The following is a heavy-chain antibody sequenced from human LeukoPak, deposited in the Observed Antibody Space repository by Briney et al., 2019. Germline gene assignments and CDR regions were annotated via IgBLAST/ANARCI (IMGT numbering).Heavy chain of an antibody. CDR3: AKGSAGYYYGSGSAYFDY. CDR1: GFTFSSYS. V-gene: IGHV3-21*01. J-gene: IGHJ4*02. Sequence: PGGSLRLSCAASGFTFSSYSMNWVRQAPGKGLEWVSSISSSSSYIYYADSVKGRFTISRDNAKNSLYLQMNSLRAEDTAVYYCAKGSAGYYYGSGSAYFDYWGQGTLVTVSS. D-gene: IGHD3-10*01. CDR2: ISSSSSYI.